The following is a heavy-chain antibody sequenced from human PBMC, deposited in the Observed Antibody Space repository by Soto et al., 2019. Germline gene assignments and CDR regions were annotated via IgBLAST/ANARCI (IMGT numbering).Heavy chain of an antibody. CDR1: GGTFSSYA. Sequence: ASVKVSCKASGGTFSSYAISWVRQAPGQGLEWMGGIIPIFGTANYAQKFQGRVTITADESTSTAYMELSSLRSEDTAVYYCARSRHYGSGSYYEYYFDYWGQGTLVTVSS. CDR3: ARSRHYGSGSYYEYYFDY. V-gene: IGHV1-69*13. CDR2: IIPIFGTA. D-gene: IGHD3-10*01. J-gene: IGHJ4*02.